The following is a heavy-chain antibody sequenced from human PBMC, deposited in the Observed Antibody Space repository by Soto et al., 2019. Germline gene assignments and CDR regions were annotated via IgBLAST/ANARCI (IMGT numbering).Heavy chain of an antibody. V-gene: IGHV1-2*02. Sequence: QVQLVQSGAEVKKPGASVKVSCKASGYTFTGYYMHGVRQAPGQGLEGMGWINPNSVGTNYAQKFQGRVTMTRDTSTSNAYKETRKLRTNDTAVYYRARDQGGMEPTEVVYGMDVWGQGTTVTVSS. CDR2: INPNSVGT. CDR1: GYTFTGYY. D-gene: IGHD2-15*01. CDR3: ARDQGGMEPTEVVYGMDV. J-gene: IGHJ6*02.